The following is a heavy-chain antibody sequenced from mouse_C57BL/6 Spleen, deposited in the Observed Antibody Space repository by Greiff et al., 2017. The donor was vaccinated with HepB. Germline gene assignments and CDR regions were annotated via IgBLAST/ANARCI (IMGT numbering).Heavy chain of an antibody. CDR2: IDPEDGET. CDR1: GFNIKGYY. CDR3: ARSDYDAPSVYFDV. J-gene: IGHJ1*03. Sequence: EVMLVESGAELVKPGASVKLSCTASGFNIKGYYMHWVKQRTEQGLEWIGRIDPEDGETKYAPKFQGKATITADTSSNTAYLQLSSLTSEDTAVYYCARSDYDAPSVYFDVWGTGTTVTVSS. V-gene: IGHV14-2*01. D-gene: IGHD2-4*01.